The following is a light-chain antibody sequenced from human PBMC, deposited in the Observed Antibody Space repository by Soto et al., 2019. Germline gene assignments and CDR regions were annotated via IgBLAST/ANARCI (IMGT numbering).Light chain of an antibody. CDR3: QHYNNWPPIT. Sequence: EIVMTQSPATLSMSLGERATLSCRASQSVGSNLAWYQQRPGQAPRLLIYAASTRATGLPARFSGGGSGTEFTLTISSLQSEDFAVYYCQHYNNWPPITFGQGTRLEIK. J-gene: IGKJ5*01. CDR1: QSVGSN. V-gene: IGKV3-15*01. CDR2: AAS.